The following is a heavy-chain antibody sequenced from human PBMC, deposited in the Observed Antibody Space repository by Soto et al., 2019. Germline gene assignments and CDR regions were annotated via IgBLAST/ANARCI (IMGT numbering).Heavy chain of an antibody. CDR3: ASPMVRGVIRKYYYYGMDV. J-gene: IGHJ6*02. CDR1: GGSISSSSYY. CDR2: IYYSGST. V-gene: IGHV4-39*01. Sequence: SETLSLTCTVSGGSISSSSYYWGWIRQPPGKGLEWIGSIYYSGSTYYNPSLKSRVTISVDTSKNQFSLKLSSVTAADTAVYYCASPMVRGVIRKYYYYGMDVWGQGTTVTVSS. D-gene: IGHD3-10*01.